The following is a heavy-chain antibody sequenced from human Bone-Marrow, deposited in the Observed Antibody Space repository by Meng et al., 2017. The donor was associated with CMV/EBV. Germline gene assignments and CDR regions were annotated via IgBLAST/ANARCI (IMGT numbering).Heavy chain of an antibody. D-gene: IGHD3-22*01. CDR2: ISAYNGNT. J-gene: IGHJ4*02. CDR1: GYTFTSYG. Sequence: QGQLVHSGAEVKKPGASGKVSCKASGYTFTSYGISWVRQAPGQGLEWMGWISAYNGNTNYAQKLQGRVTMTTDTSTSTAYMELRSLRSDDTAVYYCAVTYYYDSSGYYSFDYWGQGTLVTVSS. CDR3: AVTYYYDSSGYYSFDY. V-gene: IGHV1-18*01.